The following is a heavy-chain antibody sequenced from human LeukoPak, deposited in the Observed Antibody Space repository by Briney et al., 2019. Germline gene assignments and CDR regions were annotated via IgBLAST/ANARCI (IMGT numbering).Heavy chain of an antibody. V-gene: IGHV3-7*05. J-gene: IGHJ4*02. D-gene: IGHD2-2*01. CDR2: IKQDGSEK. CDR3: ARDQRYCSSSSCPWEPFDY. CDR1: GFTFSSYL. Sequence: GGSLRLSCAASGFTFSSYLMSWVRQALGKWLEWVANIKQDGSEKYYVDSVKGRFTISRDNAKNSLYLQMNSLRAEDTAVYYCARDQRYCSSSSCPWEPFDYWGQGTLVTVSS.